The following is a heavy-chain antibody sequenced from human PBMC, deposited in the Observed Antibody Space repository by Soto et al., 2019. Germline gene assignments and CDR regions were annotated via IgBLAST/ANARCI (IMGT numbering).Heavy chain of an antibody. D-gene: IGHD3-3*01. Sequence: ASVKVSCKASGYTFTGYYMHWVRQAPGQGLEWMGWINPNSGGTNYAQKFQGWVTMTRDTSISTAYMEPSRLRSDDTAVYYCAREKYYFWSAFPTPLDMDVWGQGPTVTVS. CDR3: AREKYYFWSAFPTPLDMDV. CDR2: INPNSGGT. V-gene: IGHV1-2*04. CDR1: GYTFTGYY. J-gene: IGHJ6*01.